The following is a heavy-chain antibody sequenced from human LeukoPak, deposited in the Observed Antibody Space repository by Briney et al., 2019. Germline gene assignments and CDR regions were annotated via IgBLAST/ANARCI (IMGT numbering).Heavy chain of an antibody. CDR3: ARGWQQLVMKFDP. CDR1: GYTFTSYA. J-gene: IGHJ5*02. V-gene: IGHV1-3*01. CDR2: INAGNGNT. D-gene: IGHD6-13*01. Sequence: ASVKVSCKASGYTFTSYAMHWVHQAPGQRLEWMGWINAGNGNTKYSQKFQGRVTITRDTSASTAYMELSSLRSEDTAVYYCARGWQQLVMKFDPWGQEPWSPSPQ.